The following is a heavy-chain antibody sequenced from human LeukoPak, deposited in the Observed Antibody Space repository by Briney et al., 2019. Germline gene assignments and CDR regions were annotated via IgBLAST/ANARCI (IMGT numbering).Heavy chain of an antibody. CDR1: GYIFSNYW. V-gene: IGHV5-51*01. J-gene: IGHJ5*02. CDR3: ARLYSSSSYNWFDP. CDR2: IYPGDSDT. Sequence: GESLKISCKGSGYIFSNYWIGWVRQMPGKGLEYMGIIYPGDSDTRYSPSFQGQVTISADKSISTAYLQWSSLKASDTAMYYCARLYSSSSYNWFDPWGQGTPVTVSS. D-gene: IGHD6-6*01.